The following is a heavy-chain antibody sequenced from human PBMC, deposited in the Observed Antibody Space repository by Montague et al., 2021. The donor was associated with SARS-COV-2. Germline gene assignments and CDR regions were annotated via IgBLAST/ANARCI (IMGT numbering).Heavy chain of an antibody. J-gene: IGHJ4*02. V-gene: IGHV4-59*13. D-gene: IGHD3-9*01. Sequence: SETLSLTCTVSSGSISNYYWSWIRQPPGKGLERIGYVYSSGSTNYNPSLGGRVTMSVDTSKNQFSLKLISVTAADTAVYYCARFRYSDDWTFDSWGQGTLVTVSS. CDR1: SGSISNYY. CDR3: ARFRYSDDWTFDS. CDR2: VYSSGST.